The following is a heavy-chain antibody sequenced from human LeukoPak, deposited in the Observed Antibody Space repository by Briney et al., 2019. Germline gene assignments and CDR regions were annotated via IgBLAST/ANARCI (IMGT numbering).Heavy chain of an antibody. CDR3: ARFRTLGA. CDR2: IKEDGSDK. CDR1: GFTFSTSW. J-gene: IGHJ5*02. D-gene: IGHD3-3*01. Sequence: GSLRLSCAASGFTFSTSWMSWVRQEPGKGLEWVASIKEDGSDKYYVDSVKGRFTISRDNAKNSLYLQMSSLRAEDTAVYYCARFRTLGAWGQGTLVTVSS. V-gene: IGHV3-7*01.